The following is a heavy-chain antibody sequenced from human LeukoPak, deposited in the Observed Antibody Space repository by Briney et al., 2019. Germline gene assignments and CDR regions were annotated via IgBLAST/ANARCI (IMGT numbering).Heavy chain of an antibody. J-gene: IGHJ5*02. V-gene: IGHV3-74*01. CDR3: AFDFGGYSDT. CDR2: TNPDGSRA. D-gene: IGHD3-10*01. Sequence: PGGSLRLSCAVSGATFSTFWMHWVRQVPGKGPAWVSRTNPDGSRADYADSVKGRFTISRDNARDTLYLQMNSLRVEDTAMYYCAFDFGGYSDTWGQGTLVTVSS. CDR1: GATFSTFW.